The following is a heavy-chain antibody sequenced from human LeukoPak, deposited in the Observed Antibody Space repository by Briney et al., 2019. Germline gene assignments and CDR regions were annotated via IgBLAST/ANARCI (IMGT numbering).Heavy chain of an antibody. V-gene: IGHV3-21*01. CDR1: GFTFSSYS. J-gene: IGHJ4*02. CDR3: ARDRAYDRYYFDY. CDR2: ISSSSSYI. D-gene: IGHD3-9*01. Sequence: GGSLRLSCAASGFTFSSYSMNWVRQAPGKGLGWVSSISSSSSYIYYADSVKGRFTISRDNAKNSLYLQMNGLRAEDTAVYYCARDRAYDRYYFDYWGQGTLVTVSS.